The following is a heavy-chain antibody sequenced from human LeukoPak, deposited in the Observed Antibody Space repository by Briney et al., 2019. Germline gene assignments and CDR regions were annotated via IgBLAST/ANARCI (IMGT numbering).Heavy chain of an antibody. CDR1: GFTFSRYY. CDR3: TRVFAGDEYSSSGY. J-gene: IGHJ4*02. CDR2: INSDGSGT. Sequence: GGSLRLSCAASGFTFSRYYMHWVRQAPGKGLVWVSRINSDGSGTTYADSVKGRCTVSRDNAKNTLYLQMNSQRVEDTAMYYCTRVFAGDEYSSSGYWGQGTLVTVSS. V-gene: IGHV3-74*01. D-gene: IGHD6-13*01.